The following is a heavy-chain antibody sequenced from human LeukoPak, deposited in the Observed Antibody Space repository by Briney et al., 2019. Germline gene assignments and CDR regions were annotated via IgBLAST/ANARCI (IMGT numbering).Heavy chain of an antibody. Sequence: GSLRLSCAASGFTVSNNYMSWVRQAPGKGLEWIGSIYYRGSTYYNPSLKSRVTISVDTSKNQFSLKLSSVTAADRAVYYCARHMVRGAEIDYWGQGTLVTVSS. CDR2: IYYRGST. D-gene: IGHD3-10*01. CDR3: ARHMVRGAEIDY. V-gene: IGHV4-39*01. CDR1: GFTVSNNY. J-gene: IGHJ4*02.